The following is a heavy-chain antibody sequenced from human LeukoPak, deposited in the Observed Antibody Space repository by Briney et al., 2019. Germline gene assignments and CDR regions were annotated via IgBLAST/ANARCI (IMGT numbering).Heavy chain of an antibody. V-gene: IGHV4-59*08. CDR1: GGSISSYY. Sequence: SETLCLTCTVSGGSISSYYWSWIRQPPGKGLEWIGYIYYSGSTNYNPSLKSRVTISVDTSKNQFSLKLSSVTAADTAVYYCARRTYGGKWTFDYWGQGTLVTVSS. CDR3: ARRTYGGKWTFDY. J-gene: IGHJ4*02. D-gene: IGHD4-23*01. CDR2: IYYSGST.